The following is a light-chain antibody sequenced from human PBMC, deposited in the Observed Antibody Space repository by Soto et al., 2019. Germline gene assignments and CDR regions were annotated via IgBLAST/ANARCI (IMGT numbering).Light chain of an antibody. J-gene: IGLJ3*02. Sequence: QAVVTQPPSASGTPGQRVTISCSGSSSNIGSNTVNWYQQLPGTAPKLLIYSNNQRPSGVPDRFSGSKSGTSASLAFSGLQSEDEADYYCAAWDDSLNGWVFGGGTKVTVL. CDR3: AAWDDSLNGWV. CDR2: SNN. CDR1: SSNIGSNT. V-gene: IGLV1-44*01.